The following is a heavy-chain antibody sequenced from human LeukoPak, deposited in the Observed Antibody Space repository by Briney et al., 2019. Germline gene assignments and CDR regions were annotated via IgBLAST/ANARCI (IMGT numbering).Heavy chain of an antibody. Sequence: ASVKVSCKASGYTFTSYDINWGRQATGQGLEWMGWMNPNSGNTGYAQKFQGRVTMTRNTSISTAYMELSSLRSEDTAVYYCARALQPHYYYYYMDVWGKGTTVTVSS. CDR2: MNPNSGNT. D-gene: IGHD4-11*01. CDR1: GYTFTSYD. V-gene: IGHV1-8*01. J-gene: IGHJ6*03. CDR3: ARALQPHYYYYYMDV.